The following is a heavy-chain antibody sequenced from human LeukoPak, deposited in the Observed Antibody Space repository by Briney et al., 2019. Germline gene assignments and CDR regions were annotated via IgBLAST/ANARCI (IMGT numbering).Heavy chain of an antibody. CDR1: GDSVSSNSAA. V-gene: IGHV6-1*01. D-gene: IGHD6-19*01. CDR3: AREGDSSEETYYYYYMDV. CDR2: TYYRSKWYN. J-gene: IGHJ6*03. Sequence: SQTLSLTCAISGDSVSSNSAAWNWIRQSPSRGLEWLGRTYYRSKWYNDYAVSVKSRITINPDTSKNQFSLQLNSVTPEDTAVYYCAREGDSSEETYYYYYMDVWGKGTTVTISS.